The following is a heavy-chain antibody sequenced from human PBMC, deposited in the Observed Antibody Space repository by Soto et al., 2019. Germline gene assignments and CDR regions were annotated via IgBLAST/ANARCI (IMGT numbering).Heavy chain of an antibody. D-gene: IGHD1-1*01. CDR3: VRLRDVYNHYYFDY. V-gene: IGHV3-21*01. J-gene: IGHJ4*02. Sequence: EVQLVESGGGLVKPGGSLVLSCTASGFTFGVYSMNWVRQAPGKGLEWVSSISSSSSYIYYTDSVKGRFTISRDNAKNSLHLQMTSLRAEDTAVYYCVRLRDVYNHYYFDYWGQGTLVTVSS. CDR2: ISSSSSYI. CDR1: GFTFGVYS.